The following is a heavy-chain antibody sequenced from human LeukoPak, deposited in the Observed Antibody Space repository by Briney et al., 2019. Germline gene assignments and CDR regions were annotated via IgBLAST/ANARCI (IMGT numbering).Heavy chain of an antibody. Sequence: GGSLRLSCAGSRFSFRSYWMNWVPQAPGHGLEWVANIKEDGSEKYYADSLKGRFTISRDNAKNSLYLQMNSLRAEDTAVYYCARGLWFGAYWGQGTLVTVSS. CDR2: IKEDGSEK. V-gene: IGHV3-7*04. J-gene: IGHJ4*02. D-gene: IGHD3-10*01. CDR3: ARGLWFGAY. CDR1: RFSFRSYW.